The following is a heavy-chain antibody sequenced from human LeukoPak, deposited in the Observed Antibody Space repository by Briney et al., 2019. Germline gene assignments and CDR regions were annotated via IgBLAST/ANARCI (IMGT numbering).Heavy chain of an antibody. D-gene: IGHD2-21*02. CDR3: ATIGRAVVTAIGQLAKTGVYFHY. CDR1: GFTVSSNY. CDR2: IYSGGNT. Sequence: GGSLRLSCAASGFTVSSNYMSWVRQAPGKGLEWVSVIYSGGNTYYADSVTGRFTISRDNSKNTLYLQMYSLRAEDTAVYYCATIGRAVVTAIGQLAKTGVYFHYWGQGTLVTVSS. V-gene: IGHV3-66*01. J-gene: IGHJ4*02.